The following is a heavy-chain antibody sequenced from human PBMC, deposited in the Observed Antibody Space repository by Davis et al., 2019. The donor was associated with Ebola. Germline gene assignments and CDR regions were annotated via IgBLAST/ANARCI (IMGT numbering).Heavy chain of an antibody. D-gene: IGHD4-23*01. V-gene: IGHV4-59*12. CDR1: GVSITSYY. CDR2: SHYSGST. J-gene: IGHJ4*02. Sequence: SETLSLTCTVSGVSITSYYWSWVRQPPGKGLEWIGYSHYSGSTNYNPSLKSRLTISVDTSQNQFSLKLSSVTAADTAVYYCARVPNDYGGKNFYFDYWGQGTLVIVSS. CDR3: ARVPNDYGGKNFYFDY.